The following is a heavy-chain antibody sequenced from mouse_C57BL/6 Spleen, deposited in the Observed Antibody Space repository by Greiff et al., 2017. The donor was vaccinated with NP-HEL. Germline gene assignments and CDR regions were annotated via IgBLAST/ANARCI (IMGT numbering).Heavy chain of an antibody. Sequence: QVQLQQSGAELVRPGPSVKVSCKASGYAFTNYLIEWVKQRPGQGLEWIGVINPGSGGTNYNEKFKGKATLTADKSSSTAYMQLSSLTSEDSAVYFCASSIYYDYDGFAYWGQGTLVTVSA. V-gene: IGHV1-54*01. CDR2: INPGSGGT. CDR3: ASSIYYDYDGFAY. CDR1: GYAFTNYL. J-gene: IGHJ3*01. D-gene: IGHD2-4*01.